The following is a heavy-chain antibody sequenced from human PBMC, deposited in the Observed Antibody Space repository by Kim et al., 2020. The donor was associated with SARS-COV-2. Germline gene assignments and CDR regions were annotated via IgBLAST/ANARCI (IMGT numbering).Heavy chain of an antibody. D-gene: IGHD3-16*02. J-gene: IGHJ4*02. CDR3: ARGGWSYDYIWGSYRFYFDY. CDR1: GGTFSSYA. Sequence: SVKVSCKASGGTFSSYAINWVRQAPGQGLAWMGGIIPIFGTANYAQKFQGRVTITADESTSTAYMELSSLRSEDTAVYYCARGGWSYDYIWGSYRFYFDYWGQGTLVTVSS. CDR2: IIPIFGTA. V-gene: IGHV1-69*13.